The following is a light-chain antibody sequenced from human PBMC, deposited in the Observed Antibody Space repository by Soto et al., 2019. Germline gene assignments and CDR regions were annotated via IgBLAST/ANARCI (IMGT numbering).Light chain of an antibody. CDR1: NIGSKS. Sequence: SYELTQPPSVSVAPGKTARITCGGNNIGSKSVHWYQQKPGQAPVLVIYYDSDRPSGIPERFSGSNSGNTATLTISRVEAGDEADYYCHVCDSSSDRDVVFRAGTKLTVL. J-gene: IGLJ2*01. V-gene: IGLV3-21*04. CDR2: YDS. CDR3: HVCDSSSDRDVV.